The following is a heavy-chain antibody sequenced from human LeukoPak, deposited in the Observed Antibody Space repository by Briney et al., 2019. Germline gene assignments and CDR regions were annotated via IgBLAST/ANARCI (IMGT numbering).Heavy chain of an antibody. Sequence: IPSETLSLICTVSGGSISSHYWSWIRQPAGKGLEWIGRIYSSGSTNYNPSLKSRATISVDTSKNQFSLRLTSMTAADTAVYYCARTEGSGSSPFWGQGTMVTVSS. CDR3: ARTEGSGSSPF. CDR2: IYSSGST. J-gene: IGHJ3*01. V-gene: IGHV4-4*07. D-gene: IGHD3-10*01. CDR1: GGSISSHY.